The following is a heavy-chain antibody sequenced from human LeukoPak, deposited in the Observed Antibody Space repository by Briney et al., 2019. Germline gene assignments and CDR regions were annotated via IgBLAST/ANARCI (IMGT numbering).Heavy chain of an antibody. D-gene: IGHD1-26*01. J-gene: IGHJ4*02. Sequence: GGSLRLSCGASKFTFSDYSMNWVRQAPGKGLEWVSYISSSSSATYYADSVKGRFTISRDNSKNTLFLQMNSLRAEDTAVCYCAKDGPYSGSYLYYFDYWGQGTLVTVSS. CDR3: AKDGPYSGSYLYYFDY. CDR1: KFTFSDYS. CDR2: ISSSSSAT. V-gene: IGHV3-48*01.